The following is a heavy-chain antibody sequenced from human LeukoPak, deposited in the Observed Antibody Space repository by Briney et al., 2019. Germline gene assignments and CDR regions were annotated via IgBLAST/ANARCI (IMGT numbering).Heavy chain of an antibody. J-gene: IGHJ4*02. CDR3: AKVRRDHNDY. Sequence: QSGGSLRLSCAASGFTFSSYAMSWVRQAPGKGLEWVSAISGSGGSTYHADSVKGRFTISRDNSKNTLYLQMNSLRAEDTAVYYRAKVRRDHNDYWGQGTLVTVSS. CDR2: ISGSGGST. CDR1: GFTFSSYA. V-gene: IGHV3-23*01.